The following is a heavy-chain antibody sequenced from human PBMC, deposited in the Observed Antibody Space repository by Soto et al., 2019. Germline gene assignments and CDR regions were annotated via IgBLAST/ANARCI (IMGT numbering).Heavy chain of an antibody. CDR3: ARGPGGESAGWLDP. Sequence: VGSLRLSCAASGFTVSSSHMSWVRQAPGKGLEWVSVIYTDGNTFYADSVKGRFTMSRDNSKNRLWLQMNSLRTEDTAVYYCARGPGGESAGWLDPWGQGTLVTVSS. CDR2: IYTDGNT. CDR1: GFTVSSSH. J-gene: IGHJ5*02. V-gene: IGHV3-66*01. D-gene: IGHD3-16*01.